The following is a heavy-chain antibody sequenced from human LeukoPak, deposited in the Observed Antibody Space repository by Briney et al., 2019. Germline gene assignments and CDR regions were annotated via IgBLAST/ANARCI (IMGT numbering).Heavy chain of an antibody. CDR2: ISAYNGNT. J-gene: IGHJ5*02. V-gene: IGHV1-18*01. CDR1: GYTFSSYG. CDR3: ARVLVDSSSWYGGGWFDP. D-gene: IGHD6-13*01. Sequence: ASVKVSCKASGYTFSSYGISWVRQAPGQGLEWMGWISAYNGNTNYVQKLQGRVTMTTDTSTSTAYMELRSLRSDDTAVYYCARVLVDSSSWYGGGWFDPWDQGTLVTVSS.